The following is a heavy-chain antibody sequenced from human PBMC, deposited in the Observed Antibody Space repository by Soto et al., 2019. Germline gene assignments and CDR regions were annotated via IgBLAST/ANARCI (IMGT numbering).Heavy chain of an antibody. CDR1: GFTFSRHI. CDR3: ARGRVGTAYFDY. V-gene: IGHV3-48*02. D-gene: IGHD2-21*02. CDR2: ITSSSSNI. Sequence: GGSRRRSCAASGFTFSRHIMNWVRQAPGKGLEWVSYITSSSSNIYYADSVKGRFTISRDNAKNSLYLQMNSLRDEDTAVYYCARGRVGTAYFDYWGQGTLVTVSS. J-gene: IGHJ4*02.